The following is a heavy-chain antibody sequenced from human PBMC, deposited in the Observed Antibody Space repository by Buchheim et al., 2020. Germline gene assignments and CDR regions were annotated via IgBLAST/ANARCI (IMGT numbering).Heavy chain of an antibody. CDR1: GFTFSAYN. CDR2: ISMSGNI. J-gene: IGHJ4*02. Sequence: EVQLVESGGDLVQPGGSLRLSCAASGFTFSAYNMNWVRQAPGKGLEWISYISMSGNIFYADSVMGRFTISRDNAKNSVYLQMNSLRAEDTAVYYCARDGGRFSTTWYDYWGLGTL. D-gene: IGHD6-13*01. CDR3: ARDGGRFSTTWYDY. V-gene: IGHV3-48*01.